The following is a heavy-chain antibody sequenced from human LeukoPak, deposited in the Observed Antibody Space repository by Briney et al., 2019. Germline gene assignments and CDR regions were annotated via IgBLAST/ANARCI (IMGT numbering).Heavy chain of an antibody. CDR2: IYYSGST. V-gene: IGHV4-59*01. CDR3: ARVTGYMIEDYFDY. CDR1: GVSISSYY. Sequence: SETLSLTCTVSGVSISSYYWSWIRQPPGKGLEWIGYIYYSGSTNYNPSLKSRVTISVETSKNQFSLKLSSVTAADTAVYYCARVTGYMIEDYFDYWGQGTLVTVSS. D-gene: IGHD3-22*01. J-gene: IGHJ4*02.